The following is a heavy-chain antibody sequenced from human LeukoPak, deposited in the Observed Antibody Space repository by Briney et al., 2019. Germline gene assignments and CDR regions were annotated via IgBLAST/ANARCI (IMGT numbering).Heavy chain of an antibody. D-gene: IGHD6-13*01. Sequence: SVKVSCKASGGTFSNYAISWVRQAPGQGLEWMGGIIPIFGTANYAQKFQGRVTITADKSTSTAYMELSSLRSEDTAVYYCARVRVAAAGTSFDYWGQGTLVTVSS. CDR1: GGTFSNYA. J-gene: IGHJ4*02. CDR2: IIPIFGTA. V-gene: IGHV1-69*06. CDR3: ARVRVAAAGTSFDY.